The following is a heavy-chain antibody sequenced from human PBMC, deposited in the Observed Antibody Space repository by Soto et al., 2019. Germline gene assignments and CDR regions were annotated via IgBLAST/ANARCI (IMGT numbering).Heavy chain of an antibody. CDR3: ARDGYDSSGDSEYFQY. D-gene: IGHD3-22*01. V-gene: IGHV3-48*03. CDR2: ISSSGSSI. CDR1: GFALSTFA. J-gene: IGHJ1*01. Sequence: GGGLWIPSSACGFALSTFAMNGGRPATGEGLEWISYISSSGSSIYYADSVKGRFTISRDNAWNSLHLQMNSLRVEDTAVYYCARDGYDSSGDSEYFQYWGQGTLVTVSS.